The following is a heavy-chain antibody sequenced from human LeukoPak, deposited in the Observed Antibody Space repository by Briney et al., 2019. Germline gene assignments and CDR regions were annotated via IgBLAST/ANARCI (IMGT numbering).Heavy chain of an antibody. J-gene: IGHJ4*02. CDR2: ISGSGGRT. CDR3: ARHRSSWLIDY. CDR1: GFTFRSYG. D-gene: IGHD6-6*01. Sequence: GGSLRLSCAASGFTFRSYGMSWVRQAPGRGLEWVSSISGSGGRTDYADSVKGRFTISRDNPKNTLYLQMNSLRAEDTAVYYCARHRSSWLIDYWGQGTLVTVSS. V-gene: IGHV3-23*01.